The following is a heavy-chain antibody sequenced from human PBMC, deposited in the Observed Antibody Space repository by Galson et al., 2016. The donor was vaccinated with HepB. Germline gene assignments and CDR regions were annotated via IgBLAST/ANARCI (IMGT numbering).Heavy chain of an antibody. CDR3: ARVLLDWFDP. CDR1: GGSISGRSYH. CDR2: VYYSGVT. Sequence: ETLSLTCTVFGGSISGRSYHWAWIRQPPGKGLEWIGTVYYSGVTYYNPSLKSRVTISVDTSKNHFSLKLNSVTAADTAVYYCARVLLDWFDPWGRGTLVTVPS. D-gene: IGHD2-21*01. V-gene: IGHV4-39*07. J-gene: IGHJ5*02.